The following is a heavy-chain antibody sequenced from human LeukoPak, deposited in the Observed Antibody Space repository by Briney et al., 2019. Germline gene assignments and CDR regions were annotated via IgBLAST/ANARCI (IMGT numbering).Heavy chain of an antibody. Sequence: PGRSLRLSCAASGFNFIDYSMNWVRQAPGKGLEWISYIGISSGNTKYSDSVKGRFTISRDKARNSLYLQMNSLRVEDTAVYYCARDHRYAFDNWGHGTLVTVSS. CDR3: ARDHRYAFDN. D-gene: IGHD5-12*01. J-gene: IGHJ4*01. CDR1: GFNFIDYS. V-gene: IGHV3-48*01. CDR2: IGISSGNT.